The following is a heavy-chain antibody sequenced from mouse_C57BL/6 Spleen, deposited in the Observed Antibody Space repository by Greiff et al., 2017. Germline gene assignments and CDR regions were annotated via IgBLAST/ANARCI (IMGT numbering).Heavy chain of an antibody. CDR3: TRSTTVVAKGFAY. CDR1: GYTFTDYE. D-gene: IGHD1-1*01. CDR2: IDPETGGT. Sequence: VKLQQSGAELVRPGASVTLSCKASGYTFTDYEMHWVKQTPVHGLEWIGAIDPETGGTAYNQKFKGKAILTADKSSSTAYMELRSLTSEDSAVYYCTRSTTVVAKGFAYWGQGTLVTVSA. J-gene: IGHJ3*01. V-gene: IGHV1-15*01.